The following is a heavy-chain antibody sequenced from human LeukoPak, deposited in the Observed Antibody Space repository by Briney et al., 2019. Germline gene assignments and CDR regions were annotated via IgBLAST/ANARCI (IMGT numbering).Heavy chain of an antibody. V-gene: IGHV3-7*01. CDR2: IKQDGSEK. D-gene: IGHD5-24*01. CDR1: GFTFSSYW. J-gene: IGHJ4*02. CDR3: AKDTIRDGYNFYY. Sequence: GGSLRLSCAASGFTFSSYWMSWVRQAPGKGLEWVANIKQDGSEKYYVDSVKGRFTISRDNAKNSLYLQMNSLRAEDTAVYYCAKDTIRDGYNFYYWGQGTLVTVSS.